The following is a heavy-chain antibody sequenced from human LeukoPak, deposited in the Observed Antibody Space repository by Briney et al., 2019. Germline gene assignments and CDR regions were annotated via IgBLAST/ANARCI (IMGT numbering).Heavy chain of an antibody. J-gene: IGHJ4*02. CDR2: ISAYNGNT. CDR3: ARGVTSSSWYLGERYFDY. CDR1: GYTFTSYG. Sequence: ASVKVSCKASGYTFTSYGISWVRQAPGQGLKWMRWISAYNGNTNYAQKLQGRVTMTTDTSTSTAYMELRSLRSDDTAVYYCARGVTSSSWYLGERYFDYWGQGTLVTVSS. V-gene: IGHV1-18*04. D-gene: IGHD6-13*01.